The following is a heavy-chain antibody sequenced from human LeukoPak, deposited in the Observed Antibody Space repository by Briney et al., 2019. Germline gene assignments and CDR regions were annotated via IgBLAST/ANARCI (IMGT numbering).Heavy chain of an antibody. CDR3: ARGEEHGSGTVHFDY. V-gene: IGHV4-4*02. CDR2: IYHGGST. D-gene: IGHD3-10*01. Sequence: SETLSLTCAVSGGSISSSYWWSWVRQPPGKGLEWIGEIYHGGSTNYSPSLRSRVTMSVDRSNIQFSLKLSSVTAADTAVYYCARGEEHGSGTVHFDYWGQGTLVTVSS. CDR1: GGSISSSYW. J-gene: IGHJ4*02.